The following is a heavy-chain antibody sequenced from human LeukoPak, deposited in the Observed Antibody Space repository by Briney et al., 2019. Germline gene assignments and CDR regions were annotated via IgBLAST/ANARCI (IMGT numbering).Heavy chain of an antibody. CDR1: GFTFSSYA. V-gene: IGHV3-30*04. D-gene: IGHD3-10*01. CDR3: ARGPVVLWFGELTSFDY. J-gene: IGHJ4*02. Sequence: GGSLRLSCAASGFTFSSYAMHWVRQAPGKGLEWVAVISYDGSNKYYADSVKGRFTISRDNSKNTLYLQMNSLRAEDTAVYCWARGPVVLWFGELTSFDYGGQGPLVTVSS. CDR2: ISYDGSNK.